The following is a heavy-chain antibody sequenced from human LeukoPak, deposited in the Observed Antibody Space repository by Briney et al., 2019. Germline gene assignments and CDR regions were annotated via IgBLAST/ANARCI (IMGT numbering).Heavy chain of an antibody. V-gene: IGHV4-39*01. Sequence: SETLSLTCAVSGGSISSSSYYWRWIRQPPGKGLEWIGSMYYSGSTYYHPSLKSRITISVGTSKNQFSLKLSSGTAADAALCYCARHSSLRTFDYWGQGTLVTVSS. CDR3: ARHSSLRTFDY. CDR1: GGSISSSSYY. CDR2: MYYSGST. J-gene: IGHJ4*02. D-gene: IGHD1-1*01.